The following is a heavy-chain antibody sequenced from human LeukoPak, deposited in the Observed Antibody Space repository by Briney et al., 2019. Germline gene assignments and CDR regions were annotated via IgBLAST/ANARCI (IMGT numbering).Heavy chain of an antibody. Sequence: GSLRLSCAASGFTFSTNAMHWVRQPPGKGLEWVALISFDGTNNYYADSVKGRFTVSRDNSRNTLYLQMNSLRTEDSAIYFCARDALVTGYYYYYIDVWGKGTTVIVSS. CDR1: GFTFSTNA. J-gene: IGHJ6*03. CDR3: ARDALVTGYYYYYIDV. V-gene: IGHV3-30-3*01. CDR2: ISFDGTNN. D-gene: IGHD1-26*01.